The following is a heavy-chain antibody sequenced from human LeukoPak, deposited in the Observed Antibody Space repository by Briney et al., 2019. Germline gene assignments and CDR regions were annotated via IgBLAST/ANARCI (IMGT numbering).Heavy chain of an antibody. J-gene: IGHJ4*02. CDR3: ASSYCSGGSCYSDYFDY. Sequence: ASVKVSCKASGYTSTGYYMHWVRQAPGQGLEWMGWINPNSGGTNYAQKFQGRVTMTRDTSISTAYMGLSRLRSDDTAVYYCASSYCSGGSCYSDYFDYWGQGTLVTVSS. CDR1: GYTSTGYY. V-gene: IGHV1-2*02. D-gene: IGHD2-15*01. CDR2: INPNSGGT.